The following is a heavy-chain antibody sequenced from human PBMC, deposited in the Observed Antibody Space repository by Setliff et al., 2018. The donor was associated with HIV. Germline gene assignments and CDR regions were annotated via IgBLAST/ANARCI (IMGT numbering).Heavy chain of an antibody. CDR3: ARDRGSYNFWSGLARGDNWFDP. CDR2: IFYSGSS. CDR1: GASISTYY. V-gene: IGHV4-59*01. D-gene: IGHD3-3*01. Sequence: SETLSLTCTVSGASISTYYWSWIRQPPGKGLEWIGYIFYSGSSNYNPSLKSRVTMSVDTSKNQFSLNLTSVTDADTAVYYCARDRGSYNFWSGLARGDNWFDPWGQGTLVTVSS. J-gene: IGHJ5*02.